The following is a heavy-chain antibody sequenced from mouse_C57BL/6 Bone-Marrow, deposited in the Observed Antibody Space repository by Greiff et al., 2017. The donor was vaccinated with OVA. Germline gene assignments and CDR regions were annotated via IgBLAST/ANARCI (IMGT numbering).Heavy chain of an antibody. Sequence: QVQLQQSGPELVKPGASVKISCKASGYAFSSSWMNWVKRRPGKGLEWIGRIYPGDGDTNYNGKFKGKATLTADKSSSTAYMQLSSLTSEDSAVYFCARSFYYGPAWFAYWGQGTLVTVSA. CDR1: GYAFSSSW. V-gene: IGHV1-82*01. D-gene: IGHD2-1*01. J-gene: IGHJ3*01. CDR2: IYPGDGDT. CDR3: ARSFYYGPAWFAY.